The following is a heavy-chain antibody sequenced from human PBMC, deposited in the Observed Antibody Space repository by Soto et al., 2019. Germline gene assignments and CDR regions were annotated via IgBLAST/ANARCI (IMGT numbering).Heavy chain of an antibody. CDR3: AKDPYYDPGNGAFDI. D-gene: IGHD3-22*01. V-gene: IGHV3-23*01. Sequence: PGVSLRLSCAASGFTFSSYAMSWVRQAPWKGLEWVSSISGSGGSTYYADSVKGRFTISRDNSKNTLYMQMNSLRAEDTAVYYCAKDPYYDPGNGAFDIWGQGTMVTVSS. J-gene: IGHJ3*02. CDR2: ISGSGGST. CDR1: GFTFSSYA.